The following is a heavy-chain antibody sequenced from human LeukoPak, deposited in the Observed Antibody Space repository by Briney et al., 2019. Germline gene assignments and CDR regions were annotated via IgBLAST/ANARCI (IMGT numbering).Heavy chain of an antibody. CDR2: IIPIFGTA. Sequence: SVKVPCKASGGTFSSYAISWVRQAPGQGLEWMGRIIPIFGTANYAQKFQGRVTITTDESTSTAYMELSSLRSEDTAVYYCARDSNPYNWNGAWAFDIWGQGAMVTVSS. J-gene: IGHJ3*02. CDR1: GGTFSSYA. CDR3: ARDSNPYNWNGAWAFDI. V-gene: IGHV1-69*05. D-gene: IGHD1-20*01.